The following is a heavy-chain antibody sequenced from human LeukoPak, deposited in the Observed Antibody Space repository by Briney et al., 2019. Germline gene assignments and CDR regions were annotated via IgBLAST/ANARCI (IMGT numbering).Heavy chain of an antibody. V-gene: IGHV3-7*01. Sequence: GGSLRLSCAASGFTFSSYSMNWVRQAPGKGLEWVANIKQDGSEKYYVDSVKGRFTISRDNSKNTLYLQMNSLRAEDTAVYYCARSELWFSPFDYWGQGTLVTVSS. CDR1: GFTFSSYS. CDR3: ARSELWFSPFDY. D-gene: IGHD5-18*01. CDR2: IKQDGSEK. J-gene: IGHJ4*02.